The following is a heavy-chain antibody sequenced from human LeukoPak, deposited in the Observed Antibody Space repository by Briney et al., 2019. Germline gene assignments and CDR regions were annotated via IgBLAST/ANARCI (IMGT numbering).Heavy chain of an antibody. V-gene: IGHV3-30-3*01. J-gene: IGHJ4*02. Sequence: GRSLRLSCAASGFTFSSYAMHWVRQAPGKGLEWVAVISYDGSNKYYADSVKGRFTISRDNSKNTLYLQMNSLRAEDTAVYYCAGPKGRGTSFDYWGQGTLVTVSS. CDR3: AGPKGRGTSFDY. CDR2: ISYDGSNK. D-gene: IGHD1-14*01. CDR1: GFTFSSYA.